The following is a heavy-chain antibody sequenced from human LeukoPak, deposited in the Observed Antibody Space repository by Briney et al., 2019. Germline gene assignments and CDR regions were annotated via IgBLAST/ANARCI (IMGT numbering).Heavy chain of an antibody. V-gene: IGHV4-59*01. D-gene: IGHD4-17*01. J-gene: IGHJ4*02. Sequence: SETLSLTCTVSGGSISSYYWSWIRQPPGKGLEWIGYIYYSGSTNYNPSLKSRVTISVDTSKNQFSLKLSSVTAADTAVYYCASFGGDYAYFDYWGQGTLVTVSS. CDR3: ASFGGDYAYFDY. CDR2: IYYSGST. CDR1: GGSISSYY.